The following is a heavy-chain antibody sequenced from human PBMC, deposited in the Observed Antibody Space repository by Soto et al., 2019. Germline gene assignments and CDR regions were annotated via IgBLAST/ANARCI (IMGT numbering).Heavy chain of an antibody. CDR1: GGTFSTHA. D-gene: IGHD2-15*01. V-gene: IGHV1-69*01. J-gene: IGHJ6*02. CDR3: ARGYCSGGNSYSGMDV. Sequence: QVQLVQSGAEVKKPGSSVKVSCKASGGTFSTHAIIWVRQAPGHGLEWMGEIIPISGTTYYTQKFQGRVTINTDEHTSTAFMELSSLKSEDTAVFYCARGYCSGGNSYSGMDVCGQVNMVTVS. CDR2: IIPISGTT.